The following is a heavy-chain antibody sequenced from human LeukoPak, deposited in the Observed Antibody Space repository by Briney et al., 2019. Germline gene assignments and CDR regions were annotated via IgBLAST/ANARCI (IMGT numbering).Heavy chain of an antibody. Sequence: GGSLRLSCAASGVTFSTFEVNWVRPAPRKGLEWVSFISSSASTIFYADSVKGRFTISRDNARNSLYLQMNSLRSEDTAIYYCARVGASYGALDYWGQGALVTVSS. CDR3: ARVGASYGALDY. J-gene: IGHJ4*02. CDR2: ISSSASTI. V-gene: IGHV3-48*03. CDR1: GVTFSTFE. D-gene: IGHD1-26*01.